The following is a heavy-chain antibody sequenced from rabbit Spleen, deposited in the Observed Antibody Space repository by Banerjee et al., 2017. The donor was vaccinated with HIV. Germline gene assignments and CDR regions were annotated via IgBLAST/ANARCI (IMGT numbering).Heavy chain of an antibody. CDR2: IDPLFGTT. Sequence: QEQLKESGGGLVQPGGSLKLSCKASGFDFNNYGVSWVRQAPGKGLEWIGYIDPLFGTTYYASWVNGRFTISSHNAQNTLYLQLNSLTAADTATYFCVRGASSSGYYSLWGQGTLVTVS. CDR3: VRGASSSGYYSL. J-gene: IGHJ3*01. V-gene: IGHV1S47*01. CDR1: GFDFNNYG. D-gene: IGHD1-1*01.